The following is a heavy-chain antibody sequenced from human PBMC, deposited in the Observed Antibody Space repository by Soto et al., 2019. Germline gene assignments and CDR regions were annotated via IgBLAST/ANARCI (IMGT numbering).Heavy chain of an antibody. Sequence: PGGSLRLSCAASGFSFGISPMHWVSQAPGKGPEWVALISYDGTNKFYADSVKGRFTISRDNSKSTLYLQVDSLRPEDAAVYYCARDPKTSGGQHWAFNYFDSWGQGTLDTVSS. J-gene: IGHJ4*02. D-gene: IGHD7-27*01. CDR3: ARDPKTSGGQHWAFNYFDS. CDR1: GFSFGISP. CDR2: ISYDGTNK. V-gene: IGHV3-30-3*01.